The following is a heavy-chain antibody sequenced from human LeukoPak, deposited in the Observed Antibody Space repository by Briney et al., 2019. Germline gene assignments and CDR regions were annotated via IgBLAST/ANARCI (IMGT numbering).Heavy chain of an antibody. D-gene: IGHD1-26*01. J-gene: IGHJ4*02. Sequence: SVKVSCEASGFTFTSSAMQWVRQARGQRLEWIGWIVVGSGNTNYAQKFQERVTITRDMSTSTAYMELSSLVSEDTALYYCGGEKRRGSYHYWGQGTLVTVSS. CDR1: GFTFTSSA. CDR3: GGEKRRGSYHY. V-gene: IGHV1-58*02. CDR2: IVVGSGNT.